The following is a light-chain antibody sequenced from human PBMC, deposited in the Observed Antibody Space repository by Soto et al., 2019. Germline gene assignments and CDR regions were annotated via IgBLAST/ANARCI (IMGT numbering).Light chain of an antibody. Sequence: DIVLTQSPATLSLSPGERATLSCRASQSLDNYLAWYQHKPGQPPRLLIYDASTRATDIPARFSGSGAGTDFTLTISGLEPEDFAVYYCQQRGRCLSFGGGTKVEIK. V-gene: IGKV3-11*01. CDR1: QSLDNY. CDR3: QQRGRCLS. CDR2: DAS. J-gene: IGKJ4*01.